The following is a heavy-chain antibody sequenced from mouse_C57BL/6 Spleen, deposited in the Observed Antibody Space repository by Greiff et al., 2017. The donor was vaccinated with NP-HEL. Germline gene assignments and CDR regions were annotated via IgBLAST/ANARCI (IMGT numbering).Heavy chain of an antibody. J-gene: IGHJ4*01. CDR1: GFNIKDYY. Sequence: EVKLMESGAELVKPGASVKLSCTASGFNIKDYYMHWVKQRTEQGLEWIGRIDPEDGETTSAPKFQGKATITADTSSNTAYLQLSSLTSEDTADYYGARSNYVRYYAMDYWGQGTSVTVSS. V-gene: IGHV14-2*01. D-gene: IGHD2-5*01. CDR2: IDPEDGET. CDR3: ARSNYVRYYAMDY.